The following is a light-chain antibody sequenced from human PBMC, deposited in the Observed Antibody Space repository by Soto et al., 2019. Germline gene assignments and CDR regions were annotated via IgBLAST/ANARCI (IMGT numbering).Light chain of an antibody. J-gene: IGLJ1*01. CDR3: KSYAGSNTYV. CDR2: EVV. Sequence: QSVLTQPPSASGSPGQSVTISCTGTKNDIGVYDFVSWYQHHPGKAPRLIIYEVVQRPSGVPARFSGSKSGNTASLPVSGLQAADEADYFCKSYAGSNTYVFGSGTKLTVL. CDR1: KNDIGVYDF. V-gene: IGLV2-8*01.